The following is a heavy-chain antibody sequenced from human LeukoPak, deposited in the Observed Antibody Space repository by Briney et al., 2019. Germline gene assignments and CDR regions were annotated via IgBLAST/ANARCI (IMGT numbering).Heavy chain of an antibody. CDR1: GDSIIGSY. Sequence: PSETLSLTCTVSGDSIIGSYWSWIRQAPGKGLEWIAYIYYSVDTNYNPSLQSRVTISVDISKKQFSLRLTSVTAADTAVYYFAXXXXYDSSGXNPTYYFDHWXQGILVSVSS. D-gene: IGHD3-22*01. V-gene: IGHV4-59*01. CDR2: IYYSVDT. CDR3: AXXXXYDSSGXNPTYYFDH. J-gene: IGHJ4*02.